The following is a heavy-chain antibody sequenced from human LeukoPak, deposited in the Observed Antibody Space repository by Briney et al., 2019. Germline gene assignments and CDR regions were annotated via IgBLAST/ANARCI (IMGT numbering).Heavy chain of an antibody. CDR3: ARHFCSSTSCPLLH. Sequence: ASVKVSCKVSGYTLTELSMHWVRQAPGKGLGWMGGFDPEDGETIYAQKFQGRVTMTEDTSTDTAYMELSSLRSEDTAVYYCARHFCSSTSCPLLHWGQGTLVTVSS. CDR1: GYTLTELS. D-gene: IGHD2-2*01. V-gene: IGHV1-24*01. J-gene: IGHJ4*02. CDR2: FDPEDGET.